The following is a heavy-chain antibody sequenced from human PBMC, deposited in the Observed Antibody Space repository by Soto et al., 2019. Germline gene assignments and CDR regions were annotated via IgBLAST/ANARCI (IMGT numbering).Heavy chain of an antibody. Sequence: GASLKISCKGSGYSFTSYWIGWVRQMPGKGLEWMGIIYPGDSDTRYSPSFQGQVTISADKSISTAYLQWSSLKASDTAMYYCARHSSSWYPPSGMDVWGQGTTVTVAS. CDR2: IYPGDSDT. V-gene: IGHV5-51*01. J-gene: IGHJ6*02. CDR1: GYSFTSYW. D-gene: IGHD6-13*01. CDR3: ARHSSSWYPPSGMDV.